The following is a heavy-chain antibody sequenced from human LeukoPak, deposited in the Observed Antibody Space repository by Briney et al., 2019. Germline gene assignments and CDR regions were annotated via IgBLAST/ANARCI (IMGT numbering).Heavy chain of an antibody. CDR1: GGSISSHY. CDR2: IYYSGST. J-gene: IGHJ4*02. CDR3: ARYGSGSRNFDY. Sequence: SETLSLTCTVSGGSISSHYWSWIRQPPGKGLEWIGYIYYSGSTNYNPSPKSRVTISVDTSKNQFSLKLSSVTAADTAVYYCARYGSGSRNFDYWGQGTLVTVSS. D-gene: IGHD3-10*01. V-gene: IGHV4-59*11.